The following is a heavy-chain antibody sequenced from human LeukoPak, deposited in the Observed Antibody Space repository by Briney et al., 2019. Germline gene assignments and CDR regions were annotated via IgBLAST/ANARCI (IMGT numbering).Heavy chain of an antibody. CDR1: GFTFDDYG. CDR2: ITWNGDSK. J-gene: IGHJ4*02. V-gene: IGHV3-20*01. D-gene: IGHD6-19*01. Sequence: PGGSLRLSCTASGFTFDDYGMTWVRQAPGKGLEWVSGITWNGDSKGYADSVKGRFTISRDNAKNSLYLQMNSLGAEDTALYHCARWSSIKVAATEDYWGQGTLVTVSS. CDR3: ARWSSIKVAATEDY.